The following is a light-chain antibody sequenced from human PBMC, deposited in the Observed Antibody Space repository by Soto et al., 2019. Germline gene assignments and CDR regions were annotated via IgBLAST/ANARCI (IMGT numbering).Light chain of an antibody. CDR3: QQCYSSPRT. Sequence: DIQMTQSPSTLSASVGDRVTITCRASQSISTYSNWYQQKLGRAPTLLIYAASSLQSGVPSRFSGGGSGTDFTLTISSLQPEDFAMYFCQQCYSSPRTFGQGTKVEIK. V-gene: IGKV1-39*01. CDR1: QSISTY. CDR2: AAS. J-gene: IGKJ1*01.